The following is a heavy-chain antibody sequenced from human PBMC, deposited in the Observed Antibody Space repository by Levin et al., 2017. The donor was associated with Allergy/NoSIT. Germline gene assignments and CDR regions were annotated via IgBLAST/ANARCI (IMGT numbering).Heavy chain of an antibody. Sequence: HPGGSLRLSCAASGFNFRAYAMNWVRQAPGMGLQWVSAISGSGSATYYAESVKGRFTISRDNSKSAVFLQMNSLRAEDTAIYYCANSISSGWTKGIESWGQGTPVTVSS. V-gene: IGHV3-23*01. CDR1: GFNFRAYA. D-gene: IGHD6-19*01. CDR2: ISGSGSAT. CDR3: ANSISSGWTKGIES. J-gene: IGHJ5*02.